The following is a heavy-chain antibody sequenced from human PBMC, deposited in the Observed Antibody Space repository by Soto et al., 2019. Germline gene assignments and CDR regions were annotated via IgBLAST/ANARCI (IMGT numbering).Heavy chain of an antibody. Sequence: SETLSLTCTVSGGSIDSGGLFWTWIRQHPEKGLEWIGYIDYSGNTQYNPSLRSRVRIVADTSKNQFSLRLSSVTAADTAVYYCARENEYSKYVAQIEYWGQGILVTVS. V-gene: IGHV4-31*03. CDR3: ARENEYSKYVAQIEY. J-gene: IGHJ4*02. CDR2: IDYSGNT. D-gene: IGHD4-4*01. CDR1: GGSIDSGGLF.